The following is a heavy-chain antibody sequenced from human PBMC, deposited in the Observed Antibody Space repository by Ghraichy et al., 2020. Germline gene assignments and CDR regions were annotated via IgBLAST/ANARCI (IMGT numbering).Heavy chain of an antibody. CDR3: ARIPTSYYYYMDV. J-gene: IGHJ6*03. V-gene: IGHV4-39*01. Sequence: SQTLSLTCGVSGFSISSTFYYWGWIRQPPGKGLEWIGSFYHRGSAYYNPSLKSRVTMSIDTSNNQFSLNLTSVTATDTAVYYCARIPTSYYYYMDVWGKGTTVIVSS. D-gene: IGHD2-21*01. CDR2: FYHRGSA. CDR1: GFSISSTFYY.